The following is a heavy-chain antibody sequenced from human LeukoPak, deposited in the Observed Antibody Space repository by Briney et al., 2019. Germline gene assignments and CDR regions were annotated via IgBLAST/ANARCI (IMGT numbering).Heavy chain of an antibody. Sequence: GGSLRLSCEASGITFSSYDMSWVRQAAGKGLEWISAISDRGKTDYADSVKGRFTISRDNSKNTLYLQLSSLRAEDTAMYYCAKLPTIFGVADSFDIWGQGTFVTVSS. V-gene: IGHV3-23*01. D-gene: IGHD3-3*01. CDR1: GITFSSYD. CDR2: ISDRGKT. J-gene: IGHJ3*02. CDR3: AKLPTIFGVADSFDI.